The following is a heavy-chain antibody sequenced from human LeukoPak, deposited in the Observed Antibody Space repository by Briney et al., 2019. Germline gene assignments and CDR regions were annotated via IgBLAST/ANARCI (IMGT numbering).Heavy chain of an antibody. D-gene: IGHD3-16*02. CDR2: IWYDGSNK. CDR3: AKDASDYDYVWGSYRALDY. J-gene: IGHJ4*02. V-gene: IGHV3-33*06. Sequence: PGGSLRLSCAASGFTFSSYGMHWVRQAPGKGLESVAVIWYDGSNKYYADSVKGRFTISRDNSKNTLYLQMNSLRAEDTAVYYCAKDASDYDYVWGSYRALDYWGQGTLVTVSS. CDR1: GFTFSSYG.